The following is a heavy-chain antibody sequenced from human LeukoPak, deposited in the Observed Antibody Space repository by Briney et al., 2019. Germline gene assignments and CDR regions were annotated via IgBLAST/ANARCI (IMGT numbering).Heavy chain of an antibody. CDR1: GFTVSSNY. CDR2: IYSGGST. Sequence: GGSLRLSCAASGFTVSSNYMSWVRQAPGKGLEWVSVIYSGGSTYYADSVKGRFTISRDNSKNTLYLQMNSLRAEDTAVYYCARGPYSSSWYSDAFDLWGQGTMVTVSS. V-gene: IGHV3-53*01. D-gene: IGHD6-13*01. CDR3: ARGPYSSSWYSDAFDL. J-gene: IGHJ3*01.